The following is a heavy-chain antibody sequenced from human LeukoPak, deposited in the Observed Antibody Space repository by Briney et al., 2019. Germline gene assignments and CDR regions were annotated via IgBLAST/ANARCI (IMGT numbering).Heavy chain of an antibody. CDR3: AREPPGY. CDR2: IYTNGGA. CDR1: GGSVTSGNYY. Sequence: SETLSLTCTVSGGSVTSGNYYSDWIRQPAGKGLEWIGRIYTNGGASYNPSLKSRVTISIDASKNQFSLKLSSVTAADTAAYYCAREPPGYWGQGILVTVSS. V-gene: IGHV4-61*02. J-gene: IGHJ4*02.